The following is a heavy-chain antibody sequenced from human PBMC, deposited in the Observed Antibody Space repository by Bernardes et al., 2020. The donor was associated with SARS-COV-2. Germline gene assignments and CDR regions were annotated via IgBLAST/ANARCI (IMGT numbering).Heavy chain of an antibody. J-gene: IGHJ4*02. V-gene: IGHV1-2*02. CDR2: FNPNSGDT. CDR3: ASVTTETDF. D-gene: IGHD4-17*01. Sequence: ASVKVSCKTSGYSFTGYYIHWIRQAPGQGLEWMGWFNPNSGDTNFARKFQGRVSMTRDTSIGTAYMELTRLRSDDTAVYYCASVTTETDFWGQGTLVTVSS. CDR1: GYSFTGYY.